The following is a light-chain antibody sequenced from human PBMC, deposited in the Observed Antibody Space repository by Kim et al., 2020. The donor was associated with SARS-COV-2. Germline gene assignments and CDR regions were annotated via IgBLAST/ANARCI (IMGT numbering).Light chain of an antibody. Sequence: DIQLTQTPSTVSAFVGDRVTITCRASQSIGKWLAWYQHKPGKAPKLLIHKASDLESGVPSRFSGSGSGTEFTLTISSLQPDDFATYYCQQFESRWYTFGQGTKLEIK. V-gene: IGKV1-5*03. CDR3: QQFESRWYT. CDR2: KAS. J-gene: IGKJ2*01. CDR1: QSIGKW.